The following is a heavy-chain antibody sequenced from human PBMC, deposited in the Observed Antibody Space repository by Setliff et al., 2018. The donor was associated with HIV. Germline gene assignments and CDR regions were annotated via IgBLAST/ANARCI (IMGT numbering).Heavy chain of an antibody. D-gene: IGHD6-13*01. CDR2: IDWDDDK. CDR3: ARTAAAGTFYFDY. CDR1: GFSLSTGGMC. V-gene: IGHV2-70*11. J-gene: IGHJ4*02. Sequence: SGPTLVNPTQTLTLTCTFSGFSLSTGGMCVSWIRQPPGKALEWLARIDWDDDKYYTTSLKTRLTISQGTSKNQVVLTMTNMDPVDTATYYCARTAAAGTFYFDYWGQGTLVTVSS.